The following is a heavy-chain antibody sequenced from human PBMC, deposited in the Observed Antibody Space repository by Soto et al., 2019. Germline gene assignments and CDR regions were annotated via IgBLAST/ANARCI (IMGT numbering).Heavy chain of an antibody. V-gene: IGHV3-30*18. J-gene: IGHJ6*02. CDR3: AKDQSSIFRSGSGMEV. CDR1: GFTFRNFV. Sequence: QVQLLESGGGVVQPGRSLRISCAASGFTFRNFVMHWVRQAPGKGLEWVAVISYAGNNIFYADSVKGRFTISRDNSGNKLYLEISSLRGEDTAVYYFAKDQSSIFRSGSGMEVLGQGTTVTVSS. D-gene: IGHD3-3*01. CDR2: ISYAGNNI.